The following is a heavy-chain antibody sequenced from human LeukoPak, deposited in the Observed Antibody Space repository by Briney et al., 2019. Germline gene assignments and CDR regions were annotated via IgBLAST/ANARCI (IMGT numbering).Heavy chain of an antibody. V-gene: IGHV1-24*01. J-gene: IGHJ4*02. D-gene: IGHD6-13*01. CDR3: ATGYSSSWYIDY. CDR1: GYTLTELS. Sequence: APVKVSCKVSGYTLTELSMHWVRQAPGKGLEWMGGFDPEDGETIYAQKFQGRVTMTEDTSTDTAYMELSGLRSEDTAVYYCATGYSSSWYIDYWGQGTLVTVSS. CDR2: FDPEDGET.